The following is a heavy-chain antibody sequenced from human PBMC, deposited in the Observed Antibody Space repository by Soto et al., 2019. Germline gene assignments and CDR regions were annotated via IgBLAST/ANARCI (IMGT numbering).Heavy chain of an antibody. CDR2: IKSKTDGGTT. Sequence: EVQLVESGGGLVKPGGSLRLSCAASGFTFSNAWMNWVRQAPGKGLEWVGRIKSKTDGGTTDYAAPVKGRFTISRDDSKNTLYLQMNSLKTEDTAVYYCTTDPVTMIVAVPSSGWGQGTLVTVSS. D-gene: IGHD3-22*01. J-gene: IGHJ4*02. V-gene: IGHV3-15*07. CDR3: TTDPVTMIVAVPSSG. CDR1: GFTFSNAW.